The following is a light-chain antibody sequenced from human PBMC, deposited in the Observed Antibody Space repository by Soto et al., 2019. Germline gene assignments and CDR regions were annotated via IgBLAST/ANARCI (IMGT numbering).Light chain of an antibody. J-gene: IGKJ1*01. CDR1: QSVGSN. Sequence: EIVMTQSPATLSVSPGERATLSCRASQSVGSNLAWYQQKPGQAPRLLIYGASTRATGIPARFSGSGSGTEFTLTISRLQSEDFAIYFCQQYNNWPPDRTFGQGTKV. CDR3: QQYNNWPPDRT. CDR2: GAS. V-gene: IGKV3-15*01.